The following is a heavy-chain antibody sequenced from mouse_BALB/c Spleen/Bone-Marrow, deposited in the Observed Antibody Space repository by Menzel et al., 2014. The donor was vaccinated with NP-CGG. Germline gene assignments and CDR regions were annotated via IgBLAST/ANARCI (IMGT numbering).Heavy chain of an antibody. Sequence: VQLQQSGAELVKPGASVKLSCKASGYTFTSYFLYWVKQRPGQGLEWIGEINPSSGGTNFNEKFKNKATLTIDKSSSTVYMQLSSLTSEDSAVYYCTRSGPGFAYWGQGTLVTVSA. CDR1: GYTFTSYF. V-gene: IGHV1S81*02. CDR2: INPSSGGT. CDR3: TRSGPGFAY. J-gene: IGHJ3*01.